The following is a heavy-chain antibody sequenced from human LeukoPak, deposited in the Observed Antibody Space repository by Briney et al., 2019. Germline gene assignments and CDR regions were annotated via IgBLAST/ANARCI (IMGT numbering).Heavy chain of an antibody. CDR1: GGSISSSSYY. V-gene: IGHV4-39*01. D-gene: IGHD3-22*01. J-gene: IGHJ4*02. CDR3: ARHLADDSSGYYKDY. Sequence: SETLSLTCNVSGGSISSSSYYWGWIRQPPGKGLGWIGSIYYSGSTYYNPSLKSRVTISVDTSKNQFSLKLSPVTAADTAVYYCARHLADDSSGYYKDYWGQGTLVTVSS. CDR2: IYYSGST.